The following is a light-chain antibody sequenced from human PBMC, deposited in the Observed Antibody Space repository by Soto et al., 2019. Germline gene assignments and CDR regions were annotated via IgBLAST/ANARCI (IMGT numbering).Light chain of an antibody. CDR1: QMVPSRY. J-gene: IGKJ3*01. V-gene: IGKV3-20*01. Sequence: EIVLTQSPGTLSLSPGERATLACRASQMVPSRYLSWYQQKPGQAPRLIVFGASRRATGIPDRYSGSGSGTYFSLTISRLGHEDFSVYYCQQYATSPRTFCPGTKVESK. CDR2: GAS. CDR3: QQYATSPRT.